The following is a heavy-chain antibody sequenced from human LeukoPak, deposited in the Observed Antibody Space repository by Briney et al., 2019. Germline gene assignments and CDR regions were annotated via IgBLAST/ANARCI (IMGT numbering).Heavy chain of an antibody. V-gene: IGHV3-9*03. CDR1: GSTFDDYA. Sequence: GGSLRLSCAASGSTFDDYAMHWVRQAPGKGLEWVSGITWNSDNIEYADSVKGRFTISRDNAKNSLYLQMNSLRAEDMALYYCAKGGGGRLIYYYYMDVWGKGTTVTVSS. D-gene: IGHD3-16*01. J-gene: IGHJ6*03. CDR3: AKGGGGRLIYYYYMDV. CDR2: ITWNSDNI.